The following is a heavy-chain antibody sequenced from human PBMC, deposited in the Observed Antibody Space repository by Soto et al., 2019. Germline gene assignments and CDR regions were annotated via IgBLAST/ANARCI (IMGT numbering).Heavy chain of an antibody. Sequence: SAVKVSCETSGYSFSSYDFNWVRQATGQGLEWMGWMNPISGNSGFTQRFQGRVTLTRDASISTAYMELSSLTSDDTAVYYCARGEGGPLTGYHIGGMDYWGQGTQVTVSS. V-gene: IGHV1-8*01. CDR1: GYSFSSYD. CDR3: ARGEGGPLTGYHIGGMDY. CDR2: MNPISGNS. J-gene: IGHJ4*02. D-gene: IGHD3-9*01.